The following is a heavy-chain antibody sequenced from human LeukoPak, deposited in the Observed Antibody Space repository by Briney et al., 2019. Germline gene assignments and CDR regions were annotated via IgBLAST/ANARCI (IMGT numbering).Heavy chain of an antibody. J-gene: IGHJ4*02. CDR2: IYPGDSDT. D-gene: IGHD5-18*01. V-gene: IGHV5-51*01. CDR1: GYSFTSYW. Sequence: GESLKISCKGSGYSFTSYWIGWVRQMTGKGLEWMGIIYPGDSDTRYSPSFQGQVTISADKSISTAYLQWSSLKASDTAMYYCARHGYSYGYYFDYWGQGTLVTVSS. CDR3: ARHGYSYGYYFDY.